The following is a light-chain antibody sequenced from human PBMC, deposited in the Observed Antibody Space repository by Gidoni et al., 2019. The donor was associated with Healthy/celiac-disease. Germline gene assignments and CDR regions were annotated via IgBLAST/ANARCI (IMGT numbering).Light chain of an antibody. CDR1: SLRSYY. V-gene: IGLV3-19*01. CDR2: GKN. Sequence: SSELPQAPAVAVAMGQTVRITCHGDSLRSYYASWYQQKPGQAPVLVIYGKNNRPSGNPDRFSGSSSGNTASLTITGAQAEDEADYYCNSRDSSGNRVVFGGGTKLTVL. CDR3: NSRDSSGNRVV. J-gene: IGLJ2*01.